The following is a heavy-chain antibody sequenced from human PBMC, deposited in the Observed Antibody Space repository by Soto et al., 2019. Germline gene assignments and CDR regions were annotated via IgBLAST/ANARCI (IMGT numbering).Heavy chain of an antibody. CDR1: GFTFDDYT. V-gene: IGHV3-43*01. CDR3: AKAPHIGQLDY. D-gene: IGHD5-12*01. CDR2: ISWDGGST. J-gene: IGHJ4*02. Sequence: GGSLRLSCAASGFTFDDYTMHWVRQAPGKGLEWVSLISWDGGSTYYADSVKGRFTISRDNSKNSLYLQMNSLRTEDTDLYYCAKAPHIGQLDYWGQGTLVTVSS.